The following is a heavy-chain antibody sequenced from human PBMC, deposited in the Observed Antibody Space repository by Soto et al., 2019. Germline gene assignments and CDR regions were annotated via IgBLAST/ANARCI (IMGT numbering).Heavy chain of an antibody. J-gene: IGHJ4*02. CDR1: GGTFSSYA. Sequence: QVQLVQSGAEVKKPGSSVKVSCKASGGTFSSYAISWVRQAPGQGLEWMGGIIPIFGTANYAQQFQGRVTITADKSTSTAYMELSSLRSEDTAVYYCARGRSSGSYEAFEYWGQGTPVTVSS. CDR2: IIPIFGTA. CDR3: ARGRSSGSYEAFEY. V-gene: IGHV1-69*06. D-gene: IGHD1-26*01.